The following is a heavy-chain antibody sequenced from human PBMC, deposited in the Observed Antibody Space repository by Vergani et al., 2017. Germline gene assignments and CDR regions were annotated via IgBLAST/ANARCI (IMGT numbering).Heavy chain of an antibody. Sequence: QVQLQESGPGLVKPSQTLSLTCTVSGASISSGDYYWSWIRQPPGKGLEWIGFIYYSGSTYYNPSLKSRVTISVDTSKNQFSLKLSSVTAADTAVYYCARXQYYGSGNYLPFCYWGQGTLFTVSS. J-gene: IGHJ4*02. V-gene: IGHV4-30-4*08. CDR1: GASISSGDYY. CDR2: IYYSGST. CDR3: ARXQYYGSGNYLPFCY. D-gene: IGHD3-10*01.